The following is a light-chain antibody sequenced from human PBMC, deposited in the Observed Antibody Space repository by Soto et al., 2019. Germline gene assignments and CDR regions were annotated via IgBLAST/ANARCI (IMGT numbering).Light chain of an antibody. V-gene: IGLV4-69*01. CDR1: SGHSSYA. CDR2: LDSDGSH. CDR3: QTWGTGIHVV. Sequence: QPVLTQSPSASASLGASVKLTCTHSSGHSSYAIAWHQQQPEKGPRYLMKLDSDGSHTKGDAIPDRFSGSSSGAERYLTISSLQSEDEADYYCQTWGTGIHVVFGGGTKVTVL. J-gene: IGLJ2*01.